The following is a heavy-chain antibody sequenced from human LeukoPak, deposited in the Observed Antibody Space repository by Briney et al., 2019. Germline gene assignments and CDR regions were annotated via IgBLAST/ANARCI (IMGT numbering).Heavy chain of an antibody. CDR3: AKDPLWFGEPTGYYFDY. CDR1: GFTFSSYG. Sequence: GGSLRLSCAASGFTFSSYGMHWVRQAPGKGREGVAVISYDGSNKYYADSVKGRFTISRDNSKNTLYLQMNSLRAEDTAVYYCAKDPLWFGEPTGYYFDYWGQGTLVTVSS. CDR2: ISYDGSNK. V-gene: IGHV3-30*18. J-gene: IGHJ4*02. D-gene: IGHD3-10*01.